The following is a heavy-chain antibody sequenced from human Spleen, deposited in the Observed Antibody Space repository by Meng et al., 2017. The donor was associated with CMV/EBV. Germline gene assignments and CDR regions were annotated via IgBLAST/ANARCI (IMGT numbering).Heavy chain of an antibody. CDR2: MNPNSGNT. Sequence: ASVKVSCKASGYTFTSYDINWVRQATGQGLEWMGWMNPNSGNTGYAQKFQGRVTMTTDTSTSTAYMELRSLRSDDTAVYYCARVPGSRYYFDYWCQGTLVTVSS. D-gene: IGHD2-15*01. CDR1: GYTFTSYD. CDR3: ARVPGSRYYFDY. J-gene: IGHJ4*02. V-gene: IGHV1-8*01.